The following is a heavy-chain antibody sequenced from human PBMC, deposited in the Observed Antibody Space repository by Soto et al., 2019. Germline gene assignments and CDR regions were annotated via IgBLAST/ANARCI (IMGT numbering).Heavy chain of an antibody. CDR1: GFTFSSYG. J-gene: IGHJ4*02. CDR2: ISYDGSNK. CDR3: AKAGAAVAGRPFDY. Sequence: SGGSLRLSCAASGFTFSSYGMHWVRQAPGKGLEWVAVISYDGSNKYYADSVKGRLTISRDNSKNTLYLQMNSLRAEDTAVYYCAKAGAAVAGRPFDYWGQGTLVTVSS. V-gene: IGHV3-30*18. D-gene: IGHD6-19*01.